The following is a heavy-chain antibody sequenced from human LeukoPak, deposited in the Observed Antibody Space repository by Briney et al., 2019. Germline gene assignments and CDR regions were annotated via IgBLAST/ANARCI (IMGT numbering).Heavy chain of an antibody. Sequence: PSETLSLTCTVSGGSLSSSSYYGGWIRQPPGKGLEWIGSIYYSGSTYYNPSLKSRVTISVDTSKNQFSLKLSSVTAADTAVYYCARDSIRITMIVVRLGAFDIWGQGTMVTVSS. J-gene: IGHJ3*02. D-gene: IGHD3-22*01. V-gene: IGHV4-39*02. CDR3: ARDSIRITMIVVRLGAFDI. CDR1: GGSLSSSSYY. CDR2: IYYSGST.